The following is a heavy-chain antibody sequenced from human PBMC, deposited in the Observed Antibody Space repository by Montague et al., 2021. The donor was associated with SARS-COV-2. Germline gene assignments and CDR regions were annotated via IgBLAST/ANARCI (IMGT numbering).Heavy chain of an antibody. J-gene: IGHJ4*01. D-gene: IGHD6-19*01. Sequence: SETLSLTCAVYGGSFSGYHWSWTRQPPGKGLEWIGEINHSGSTNYNPSLKSRVTISVDTSKNQFSLKLSSVTAAETAVYYCATGGRQWLVIDPRYYFDYWGQGTLVTVSS. CDR2: INHSGST. CDR1: GGSFSGYH. CDR3: ATGGRQWLVIDPRYYFDY. V-gene: IGHV4-34*01.